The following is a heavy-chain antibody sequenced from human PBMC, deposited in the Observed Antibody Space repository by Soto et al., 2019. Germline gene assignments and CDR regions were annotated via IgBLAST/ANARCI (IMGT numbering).Heavy chain of an antibody. CDR2: ISAHNGHT. J-gene: IGHJ6*02. CDR3: ARGHDMEV. V-gene: IGHV1-18*01. CDR1: VYPFTSYG. Sequence: VKVGSNAPVYPFTSYGIRWVRQAPGQGLEWMGWISAHNGHTDYAHKFHGRVTMTTDTSTSKAYMELRSLRSDDTAVFYCARGHDMEVWGQGTTVTV.